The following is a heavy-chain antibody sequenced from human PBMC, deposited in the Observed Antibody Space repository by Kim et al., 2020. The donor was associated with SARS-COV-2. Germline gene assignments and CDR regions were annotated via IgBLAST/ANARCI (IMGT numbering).Heavy chain of an antibody. CDR1: GGTFSSYA. V-gene: IGHV1-69*13. Sequence: SVKVSCKASGGTFSSYAIRWVRQAPGKGLEWMGGIIPNFGTANYAQKFQGRVTITADESTSTAYMELSSLRSEDTAVYYCARTVYYDRSGPFYDYWGQGALLTVSS. CDR2: IIPNFGTA. CDR3: ARTVYYDRSGPFYDY. D-gene: IGHD3-22*01. J-gene: IGHJ4*02.